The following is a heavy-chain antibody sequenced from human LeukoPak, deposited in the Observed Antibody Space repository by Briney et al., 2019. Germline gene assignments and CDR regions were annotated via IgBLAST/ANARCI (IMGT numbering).Heavy chain of an antibody. CDR3: ARTLSMGGNSPGANDAFDI. D-gene: IGHD4-23*01. J-gene: IGHJ3*02. Sequence: ASVKVSCKASGYTFTSYYMHWVRQAPGQGLEWMGIINPSGGSTSYAQKFQGRVTMTRDMSTSTVYMELSSLRSEDTAVYYCARTLSMGGNSPGANDAFDIWGQGTMVTVSS. CDR2: INPSGGST. CDR1: GYTFTSYY. V-gene: IGHV1-46*01.